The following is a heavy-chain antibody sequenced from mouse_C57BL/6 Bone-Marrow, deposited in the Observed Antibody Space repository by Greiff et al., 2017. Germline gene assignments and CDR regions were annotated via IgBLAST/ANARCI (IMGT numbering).Heavy chain of an antibody. CDR1: GYTFTEYT. D-gene: IGHD2-10*01. J-gene: IGHJ3*01. Sequence: VQRVESGAELVKPGASVKLSCKASGYTFTEYTIHWVKQRSGQGLEWIGWFYPGSGSIKYNEKFKDKATLTADKSSSTVYMELSRLTSEDSAVYFCARHEDSYYGNSAWFAYWGQGTLVTVSA. V-gene: IGHV1-62-2*01. CDR2: FYPGSGSI. CDR3: ARHEDSYYGNSAWFAY.